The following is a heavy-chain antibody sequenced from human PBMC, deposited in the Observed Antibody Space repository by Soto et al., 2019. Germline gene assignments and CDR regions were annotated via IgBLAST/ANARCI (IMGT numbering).Heavy chain of an antibody. D-gene: IGHD3-16*02. J-gene: IGHJ6*02. CDR3: ARGSDYVWGSYRYHYYYGMDV. CDR1: GGSISSYY. Sequence: SETLSLTCTVSGGSISSYYWSWIRQPPGKGLEWIGYIYYSGSTNYNPSLKSRVTISVDTSKNQFSLKLSSVTAADTAVYYCARGSDYVWGSYRYHYYYGMDVWGQGTTVTVSS. CDR2: IYYSGST. V-gene: IGHV4-59*01.